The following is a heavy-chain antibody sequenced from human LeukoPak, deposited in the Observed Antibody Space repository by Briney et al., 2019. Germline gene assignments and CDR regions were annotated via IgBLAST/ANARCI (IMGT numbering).Heavy chain of an antibody. V-gene: IGHV1-3*01. Sequence: ASVKASCKASGYTFTSYAMHWVRQAPGQRLEWMGWINAGNGNTKYSQKFQGRVTITRDTSASTAYMELSSLRSEDTAVYYCARSNVRYSSGRDFYWFDPWGQGTLVTVSS. CDR2: INAGNGNT. CDR3: ARSNVRYSSGRDFYWFDP. D-gene: IGHD6-19*01. J-gene: IGHJ5*02. CDR1: GYTFTSYA.